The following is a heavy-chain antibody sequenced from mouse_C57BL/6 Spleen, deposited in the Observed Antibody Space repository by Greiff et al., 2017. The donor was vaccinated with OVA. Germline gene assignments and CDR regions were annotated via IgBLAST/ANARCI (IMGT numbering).Heavy chain of an antibody. D-gene: IGHD2-4*01. CDR3: ARSRNDYVDYLDY. CDR1: GYTFTSYW. CDR2: IDPSDSYT. J-gene: IGHJ2*01. V-gene: IGHV1-69*01. Sequence: QVQLQQPGAELVMPGASVKLSCKASGYTFTSYWMHWVKQRPGQGLEWIGEIDPSDSYTNYNQKFKGKSTLTVDKSSSTAYMQLSSLTSEDSAVDYCARSRNDYVDYLDYWGQGTTLTVSS.